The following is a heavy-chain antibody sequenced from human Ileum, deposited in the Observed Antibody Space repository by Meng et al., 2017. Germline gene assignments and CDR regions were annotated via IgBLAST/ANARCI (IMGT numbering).Heavy chain of an antibody. Sequence: EGELSEVGGGLVKPGGSLRLSWSASGFTFSSYSMNWVRQAPGKGLEWVASIYQEGSEKFYVVSVKGRFTNSRDNAKSSLYLQMSSLRDEDTAVYYCARDLYYWGPGTLVTVSS. J-gene: IGHJ4*02. CDR3: ARDLYY. CDR1: GFTFSSYS. V-gene: IGHV3-7*01. CDR2: IYQEGSEK.